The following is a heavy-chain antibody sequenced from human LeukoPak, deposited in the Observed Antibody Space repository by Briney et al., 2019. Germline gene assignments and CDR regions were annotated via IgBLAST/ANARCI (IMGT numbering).Heavy chain of an antibody. D-gene: IGHD3-22*01. V-gene: IGHV4-30-4*08. CDR3: ARGARAYDLPPDY. CDR2: IYYGGST. CDR1: GGSISSGDYY. Sequence: PSETLSLTCTVSGGSISSGDYYWSWIRQPPGKGLEWIGYIYYGGSTYYNPSLKSRVTISVDTSKNQFSLKLSSVTAADTAVYYCARGARAYDLPPDYWGQGTLVTVSS. J-gene: IGHJ4*02.